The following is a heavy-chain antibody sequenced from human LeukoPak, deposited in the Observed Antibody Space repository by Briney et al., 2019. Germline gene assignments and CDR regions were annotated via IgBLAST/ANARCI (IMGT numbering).Heavy chain of an antibody. CDR1: GYTFTSYG. CDR2: ISAYNGNT. V-gene: IGHV1-18*01. J-gene: IGHJ4*02. D-gene: IGHD3-22*01. CDR3: ARDWDDITMIVVVPGYFDY. Sequence: GASVKVSCKASGYTFTSYGISWVRQAPGQGLEWMGWISAYNGNTNYAQKLQGRVTMTTDTSTSTAYMELRSLRSDDTAVYYCARDWDDITMIVVVPGYFDYWGQGTLVTVSS.